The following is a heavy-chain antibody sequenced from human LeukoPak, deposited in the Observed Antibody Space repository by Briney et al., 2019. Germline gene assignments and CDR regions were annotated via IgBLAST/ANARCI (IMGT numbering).Heavy chain of an antibody. V-gene: IGHV3-48*03. CDR2: IRSSGDTI. Sequence: PGGSLRLSCAASGFTFSSYEMNWVRQAPGKGLEWVSYIRSSGDTIYYADSVKGRFTISRDNAKNTLYLQMNSLRAEDTAVYYCARDSLYFDAFDIWGQGTMATVSS. CDR1: GFTFSSYE. CDR3: ARDSLYFDAFDI. J-gene: IGHJ3*02. D-gene: IGHD2-8*01.